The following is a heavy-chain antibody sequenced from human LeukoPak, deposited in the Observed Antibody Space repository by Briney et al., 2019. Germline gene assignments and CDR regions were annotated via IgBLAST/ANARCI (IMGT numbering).Heavy chain of an antibody. CDR1: GYTFTGYY. V-gene: IGHV1-2*02. J-gene: IGHJ4*02. CDR2: INPNSGGT. Sequence: ASVKVSCKASGYTFTGYYMHWVRQAPRQGLEWMGWINPNSGGTNYAQKFQGRVTMTRDTSISTAYMELSRLRSDDTAVYYCARVRTRDGYNLDFDYWGQGTLVTVSS. D-gene: IGHD5-24*01. CDR3: ARVRTRDGYNLDFDY.